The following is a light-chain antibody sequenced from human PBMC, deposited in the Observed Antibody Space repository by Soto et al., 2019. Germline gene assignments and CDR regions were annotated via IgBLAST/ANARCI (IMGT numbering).Light chain of an antibody. CDR2: DVG. J-gene: IGLJ2*01. CDR1: TSDIGGYNY. V-gene: IGLV2-14*03. Sequence: QSALTQPASVSGSPGQSITISCTGSTSDIGGYNYVSWYQQHPGKAPKLLIYDVGYRPSGISDRFSGSKSGNRASLTISGLQPEDEADYYCSSSGASSTLFGGGTQLTVL. CDR3: SSSGASSTL.